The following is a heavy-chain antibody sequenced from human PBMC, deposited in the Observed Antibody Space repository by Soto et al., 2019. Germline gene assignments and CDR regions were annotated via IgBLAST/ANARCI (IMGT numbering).Heavy chain of an antibody. CDR1: GYTFTSYG. V-gene: IGHV1-18*01. Sequence: GYSVQVSCKASGYTFTSYGISWVRHAPGQGLEWMGWISAYNGNTNYAQKLQGRVTMTTDTSTSTAYMELRSLRSDDTAVYYCAIEAPYCSSTSCDLNSYYRMDVWGQGNTVTVYS. J-gene: IGHJ6*02. D-gene: IGHD2-2*01. CDR2: ISAYNGNT. CDR3: AIEAPYCSSTSCDLNSYYRMDV.